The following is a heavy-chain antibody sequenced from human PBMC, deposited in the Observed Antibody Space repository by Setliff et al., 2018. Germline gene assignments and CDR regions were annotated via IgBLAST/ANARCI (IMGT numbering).Heavy chain of an antibody. CDR1: GFIFSDYY. Sequence: GGSLRLSCAASGFIFSDYYMSWIRQAPGKGLEWVSYISRRSGSDIYYADSVKGRFTISRDNAKKSLYLQMNSLRAEDTAVYYCARQQGYDSGHPGPHYYHYYMDVWGKGTTVTVSS. CDR2: ISRRSGSDI. D-gene: IGHD6-25*01. J-gene: IGHJ6*03. CDR3: ARQQGYDSGHPGPHYYHYYMDV. V-gene: IGHV3-11*04.